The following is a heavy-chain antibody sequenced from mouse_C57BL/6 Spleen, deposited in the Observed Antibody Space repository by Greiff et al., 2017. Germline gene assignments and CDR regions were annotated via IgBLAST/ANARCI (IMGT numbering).Heavy chain of an antibody. Sequence: EVKLEESGGGLVKPGGSLKLSCAASGFTFSDYGMHWVRQAPEKGLEWVAYISSGSSTIYYADTVKGRFTISRDNAKNTLFLQMTSLRSEDTAMYYCARGRTGTRYFDYWGQGTTLTVSS. D-gene: IGHD4-1*01. V-gene: IGHV5-17*01. CDR3: ARGRTGTRYFDY. CDR1: GFTFSDYG. J-gene: IGHJ2*01. CDR2: ISSGSSTI.